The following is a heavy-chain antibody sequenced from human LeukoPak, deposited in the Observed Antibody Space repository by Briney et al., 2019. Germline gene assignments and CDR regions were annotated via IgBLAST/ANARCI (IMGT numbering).Heavy chain of an antibody. CDR3: AREYSSGWYRYFQH. CDR2: IYHREST. V-gene: IGHV4-38-2*02. Sequence: SETLSLTCTVSGYSISSGFYWGWIRQAPGKGLEWIGSIYHRESTYYNPSLKSRVTISVDTSKNQFSLKLSSVTAADTAVYYCAREYSSGWYRYFQHWGQGTLVTVSS. CDR1: GYSISSGFY. J-gene: IGHJ1*01. D-gene: IGHD6-19*01.